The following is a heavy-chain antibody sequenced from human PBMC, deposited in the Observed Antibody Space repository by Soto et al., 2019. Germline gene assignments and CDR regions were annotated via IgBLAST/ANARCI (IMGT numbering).Heavy chain of an antibody. Sequence: GGSLRLSCAGSGFTFSDYYMSWIRQAPGKGLEWVSYISSSGSTIYYADSVKGRFTISRDNAKNSLYLQMSSLRAEDTAVYYCGSLTVSPLYGFDVWGQGTMVTVSS. V-gene: IGHV3-11*01. CDR1: GFTFSDYY. CDR2: ISSSGSTI. CDR3: GSLTVSPLYGFDV. J-gene: IGHJ3*01. D-gene: IGHD4-17*01.